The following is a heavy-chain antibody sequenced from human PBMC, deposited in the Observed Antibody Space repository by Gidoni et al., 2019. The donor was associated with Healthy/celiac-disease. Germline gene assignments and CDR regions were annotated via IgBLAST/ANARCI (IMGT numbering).Heavy chain of an antibody. Sequence: QVQLVESGGGVVQPGRSLRLSCAASGFTFSSYGMHWVRQAPGKGLEWVAVIWYDGSNKYYADSVKGRFTIFRDNSKNTLYLQMNSLRAEDTAVYYCARGNWGLLGAFDIWGQGTMVTVSS. V-gene: IGHV3-33*01. CDR1: GFTFSSYG. CDR2: IWYDGSNK. J-gene: IGHJ3*02. CDR3: ARGNWGLLGAFDI. D-gene: IGHD7-27*01.